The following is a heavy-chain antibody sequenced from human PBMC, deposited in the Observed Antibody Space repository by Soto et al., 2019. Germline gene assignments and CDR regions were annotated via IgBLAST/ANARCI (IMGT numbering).Heavy chain of an antibody. Sequence: EAQLLESGGGLVQPGESLRLSCAASGFIFNNYAMAWVRQAPGRRLEWLSTLSGDGSDPYYEDSVKGRFTISRDNSKNILFLQMTSLRAEDAALYFCARLSPTMTSAAVDTWGQGTLVTASS. V-gene: IGHV3-23*01. D-gene: IGHD4-17*01. CDR3: ARLSPTMTSAAVDT. CDR2: LSGDGSDP. CDR1: GFIFNNYA. J-gene: IGHJ5*02.